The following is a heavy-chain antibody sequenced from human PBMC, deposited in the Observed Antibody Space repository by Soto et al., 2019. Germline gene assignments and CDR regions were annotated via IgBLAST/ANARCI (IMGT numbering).Heavy chain of an antibody. CDR3: AREDDYGYRYINYGLDV. J-gene: IGHJ6*02. D-gene: IGHD4-17*01. V-gene: IGHV3-30-3*01. Sequence: RLSCAASGFTFNIYALHWVRQAPGKGLEWVAVIPFDGTKKYYSDSVKGRFTISRDNLKNTLYLQMNNLRVEDAALYFCAREDDYGYRYINYGLDVWGQGTTVTVSS. CDR1: GFTFNIYA. CDR2: IPFDGTKK.